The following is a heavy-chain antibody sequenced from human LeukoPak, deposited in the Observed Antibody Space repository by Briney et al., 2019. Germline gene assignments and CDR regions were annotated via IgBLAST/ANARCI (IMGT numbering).Heavy chain of an antibody. Sequence: GGSLRLSCAASGFTFSSYSMNWVRQAPGKGLVWVSRINTDGSSTSYADSVKGRFTISRDNAKNTLYLQMNSLRAEDTAVYYCAREFGIAAADPLDYWGQGTLVTVSS. V-gene: IGHV3-74*01. J-gene: IGHJ4*02. D-gene: IGHD6-13*01. CDR2: INTDGSST. CDR3: AREFGIAAADPLDY. CDR1: GFTFSSYS.